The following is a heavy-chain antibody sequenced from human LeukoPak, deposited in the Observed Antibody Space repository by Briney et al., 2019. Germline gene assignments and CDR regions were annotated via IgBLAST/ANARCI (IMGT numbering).Heavy chain of an antibody. CDR1: GGSISSSSHY. CDR3: ARDRAGDGPLYYFDY. V-gene: IGHV4-39*07. D-gene: IGHD7-27*01. J-gene: IGHJ4*02. CDR2: IYYTGAT. Sequence: SETLSLTCTVSGGSISSSSHYWGWIRQPPGEGLEWIGTIYYTGATYYNPSLKSRVTMSLDTSKNQFSLKLSSVTAADTAVYYYARDRAGDGPLYYFDYWGQGTLVTVSS.